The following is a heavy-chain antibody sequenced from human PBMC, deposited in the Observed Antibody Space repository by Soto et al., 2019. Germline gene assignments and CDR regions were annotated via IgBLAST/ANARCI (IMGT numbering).Heavy chain of an antibody. CDR2: IYYSGST. CDR1: GGSISSSSYY. V-gene: IGHV4-39*01. D-gene: IGHD3-10*01. Sequence: ETLSFTCTVSGGSISSSSYYWGWIRQPPGKGLEWTGSIYYSGSTYYNPSLKSRVTISVDTSKNQFSLKLSSVTAADTAVYYCARPNGSGSYYNTKGDYYMDVWGKGTTVTVSS. J-gene: IGHJ6*03. CDR3: ARPNGSGSYYNTKGDYYMDV.